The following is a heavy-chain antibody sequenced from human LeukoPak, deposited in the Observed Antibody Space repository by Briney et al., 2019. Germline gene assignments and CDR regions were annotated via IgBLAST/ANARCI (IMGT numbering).Heavy chain of an antibody. D-gene: IGHD3-9*01. CDR1: GGSISSYY. J-gene: IGHJ4*02. CDR2: IYYSGST. V-gene: IGHV4-59*01. CDR3: ARVTGYMIEDYFDY. Sequence: SETLSLTCTVPGGSISSYYWSWIRQPPGRGLEWIGYIYYSGSTNYNPSLKSRVTISVDTSKNQFSLKLRSVTAADTAVYYCARVTGYMIEDYFDYWGQGILVTVSS.